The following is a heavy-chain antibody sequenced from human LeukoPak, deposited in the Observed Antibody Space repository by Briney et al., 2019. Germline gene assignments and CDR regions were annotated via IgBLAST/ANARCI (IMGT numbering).Heavy chain of an antibody. CDR1: GYTFNGYY. CDR2: INPNSGGT. Sequence: GASVKASCKASGYTFNGYYKHWVRQAPGQGLEWMGWINPNSGGTNYAQKFQGRVTMTRDTSISTAYMELSRLRSDDTAMYYCARSSGWKYNIDYWGQGTLVTVSS. J-gene: IGHJ4*02. CDR3: ARSSGWKYNIDY. V-gene: IGHV1-2*02. D-gene: IGHD6-19*01.